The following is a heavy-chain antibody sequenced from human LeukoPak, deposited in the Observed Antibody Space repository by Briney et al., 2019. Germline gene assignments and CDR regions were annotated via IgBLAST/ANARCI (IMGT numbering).Heavy chain of an antibody. CDR2: ISGSGGST. V-gene: IGHV3-23*01. CDR1: GFTFSSYA. Sequence: GGSLRLSCAASGFTFSSYAMSWVRQAPGKGPEWVSAISGSGGSTYYADSVKGRFTISRDNSKNTLYLQMNSLRAEDTAVYYCAKLSYYGSGSSLDYWGQGTLVTVSS. CDR3: AKLSYYGSGSSLDY. D-gene: IGHD3-10*01. J-gene: IGHJ4*02.